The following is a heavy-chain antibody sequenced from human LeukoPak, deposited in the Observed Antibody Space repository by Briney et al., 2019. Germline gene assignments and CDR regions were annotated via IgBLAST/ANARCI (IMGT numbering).Heavy chain of an antibody. CDR3: ARESRDYGDYVPFDY. CDR2: IYYSGST. Sequence: SETLSLTCTVSGGSISSYYWSWIRQPPGKGLEWIGYIYYSGSTNYNPSLKSRVTISVDTSKNQFSLKLSSVTAADTAVYYCARESRDYGDYVPFDYWGQGTLVIVSS. D-gene: IGHD4-17*01. J-gene: IGHJ4*02. V-gene: IGHV4-59*01. CDR1: GGSISSYY.